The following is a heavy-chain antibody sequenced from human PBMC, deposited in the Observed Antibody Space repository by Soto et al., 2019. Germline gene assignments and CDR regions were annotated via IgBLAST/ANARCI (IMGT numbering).Heavy chain of an antibody. D-gene: IGHD3-16*02. J-gene: IGHJ6*02. CDR1: GYTFTSYY. CDR3: AKQGVYDYVWGSYRNLYVGPVLNYGMDF. CDR2: IKPSGGST. Sequence: XSVKVSCKASGYTFTSYYMNLVRQAPGQGLECMGVIKPSGGSTSYAQKFQGRVTMTRDTSTSTVYMELSSLRSEDTAVYYCAKQGVYDYVWGSYRNLYVGPVLNYGMDFWGQGTTVTVSS. V-gene: IGHV1-46*01.